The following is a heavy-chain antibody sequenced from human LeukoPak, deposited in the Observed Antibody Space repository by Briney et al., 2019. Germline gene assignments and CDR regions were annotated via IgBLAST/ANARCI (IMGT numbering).Heavy chain of an antibody. CDR1: GFTFSSYS. CDR2: ITSSSTI. J-gene: IGHJ4*02. D-gene: IGHD3-10*01. V-gene: IGHV3-48*02. Sequence: GESLRLSCAASGFTFSSYSMNWVRQAPGKGLEWVSYITSSSTIYYADSVKGRFTISRDNAKNSLYLQMNSLRDEDTAVYYCARDRGVMIMGYFDYWGQGTLVTVSS. CDR3: ARDRGVMIMGYFDY.